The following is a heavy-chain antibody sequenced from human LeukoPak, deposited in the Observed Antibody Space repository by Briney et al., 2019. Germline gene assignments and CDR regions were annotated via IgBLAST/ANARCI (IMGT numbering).Heavy chain of an antibody. D-gene: IGHD4-17*01. CDR3: AKYPYGDSEYYFDY. CDR2: IRYDGSNK. J-gene: IGHJ4*02. Sequence: GGSLRLSCAASGFTFSSYGMHWVRQAPGKGLEWVAFIRYDGSNKYYADSVKGRFTISRDNSKNTLYLQMNSPRAEDTAVYYCAKYPYGDSEYYFDYWGQGTLVTVSS. CDR1: GFTFSSYG. V-gene: IGHV3-30*02.